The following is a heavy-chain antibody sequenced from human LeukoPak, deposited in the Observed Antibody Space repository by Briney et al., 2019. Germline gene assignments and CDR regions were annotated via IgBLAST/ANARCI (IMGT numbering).Heavy chain of an antibody. Sequence: GASVKVSCKASGGTFSSYAISWVRQAPGQGLEWMGGIIPISGTANYAQKFQGRVTITADESTSTAYMELSSLRSEDTAVYYCARDRTGLGFDYWGQGTLVTVSS. J-gene: IGHJ4*02. V-gene: IGHV1-69*13. D-gene: IGHD1-1*01. CDR1: GGTFSSYA. CDR2: IIPISGTA. CDR3: ARDRTGLGFDY.